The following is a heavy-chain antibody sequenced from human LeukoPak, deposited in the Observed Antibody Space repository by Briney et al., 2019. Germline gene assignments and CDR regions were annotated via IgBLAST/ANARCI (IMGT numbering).Heavy chain of an antibody. Sequence: SRTLSLTFAISGDSVSSNGAAWNWLRQSPSRGVEWLGRTYYRSKWYNDYAVSVKSRITINPDTSKTQFSLQLNSVTPEDTAVYYCARDRDGYNPNFDYWGQGTLVTVSS. CDR2: TYYRSKWYN. CDR1: GDSVSSNGAA. CDR3: ARDRDGYNPNFDY. J-gene: IGHJ4*02. D-gene: IGHD5-24*01. V-gene: IGHV6-1*01.